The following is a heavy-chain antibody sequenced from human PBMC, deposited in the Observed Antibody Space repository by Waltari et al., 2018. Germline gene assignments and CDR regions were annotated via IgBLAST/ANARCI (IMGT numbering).Heavy chain of an antibody. D-gene: IGHD2-15*01. CDR3: ARVVLDRNDAFDI. CDR2: INHSGST. Sequence: QVELQQWGAGFLKTSETLSLTCAGHGGSFGSYFWSWIRQPPGKGLEWIGEINHSGSTTYNPPLKSRVTISADTSKNHFSLKLSSVTAADTAVYYCARVVLDRNDAFDIWGQGTAVTISS. CDR1: GGSFGSYF. V-gene: IGHV4-34*01. J-gene: IGHJ3*02.